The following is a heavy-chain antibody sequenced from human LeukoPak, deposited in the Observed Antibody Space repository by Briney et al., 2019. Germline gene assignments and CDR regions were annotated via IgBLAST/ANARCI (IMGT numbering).Heavy chain of an antibody. CDR3: ARGRRGASYCSSSYSCYEDY. V-gene: IGHV1-18*01. D-gene: IGHD2-2*01. J-gene: IGHJ4*02. CDR2: VSGYNGHT. CDR1: GYTFSSYG. Sequence: ASVKVSCKTSGYTFSSYGISWVRQAPGQGLEWMGWVSGYNGHTNYAQKFLGKVTMTADTSASTAYLELRSLTSDDTAVYFCARGRRGASYCSSSYSCYEDYWGQGTLVTVSS.